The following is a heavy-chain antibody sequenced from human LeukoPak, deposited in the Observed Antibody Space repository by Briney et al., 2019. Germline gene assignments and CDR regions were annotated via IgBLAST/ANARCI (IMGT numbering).Heavy chain of an antibody. CDR2: IKSDDSST. V-gene: IGHV3-74*01. Sequence: PGGSLRLSCAASGFSFSSYAMGWVRQAPGKGLVWVSNIKSDDSSTTYADSVKGRFTISRDNAKNTLYLQMNSLRAEDTAVYYCAGGFTYFDYWGQGTLVTVSS. J-gene: IGHJ4*02. CDR1: GFSFSSYA. CDR3: AGGFTYFDY.